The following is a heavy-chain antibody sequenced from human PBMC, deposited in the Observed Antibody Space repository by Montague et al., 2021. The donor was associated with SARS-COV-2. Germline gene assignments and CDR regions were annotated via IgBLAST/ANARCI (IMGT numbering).Heavy chain of an antibody. CDR1: GDSISNYS. D-gene: IGHD4-11*01. J-gene: IGHJ6*02. V-gene: IGHV4-59*08. CDR2: IYYSGST. CDR3: GRHLRVTTVTSHMYHYAMDV. Sequence: SETLSLTCSVSGDSISNYSWSWIRQSPGKGLEWIGYIYYSGSTNYNPSLTSRVTISVDTSKNQVSLKLTSVTAADTAVYYCGRHLRVTTVTSHMYHYAMDVWGQGTTVTVSS.